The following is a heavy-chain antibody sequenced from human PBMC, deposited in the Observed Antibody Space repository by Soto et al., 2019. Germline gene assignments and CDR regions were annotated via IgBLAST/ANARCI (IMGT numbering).Heavy chain of an antibody. CDR1: GYLFTAYS. Sequence: ASVQVSCKASGYLFTAYSMHWVRLAPGQGLEWMGVVNPSGGSTKYAQNFQGRVTMTRDTSTTTIYMELSSLRSDDTAIYYCAREENCSGGTCYSEYFYPRGQGTLVTVSS. CDR3: AREENCSGGTCYSEYFYP. V-gene: IGHV1-46*01. D-gene: IGHD2-15*01. CDR2: VNPSGGST. J-gene: IGHJ1*01.